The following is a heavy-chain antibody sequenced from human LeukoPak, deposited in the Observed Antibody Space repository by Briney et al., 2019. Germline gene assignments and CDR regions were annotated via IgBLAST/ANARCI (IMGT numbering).Heavy chain of an antibody. CDR2: VSSTLDNT. V-gene: IGHV3-23*01. CDR1: GFTFSSYG. CDR3: AKGTVRFLEWGQRGYFDY. D-gene: IGHD3-3*01. Sequence: GGSLRLSCAASGFTFSSYGMNWVRQAPGKGLEWVASVSSTLDNTYYADSVKGRFTISRDNSVNTLYLQMNSLRADDTAIYYCAKGTVRFLEWGQRGYFDYWGQGALVTVSS. J-gene: IGHJ4*03.